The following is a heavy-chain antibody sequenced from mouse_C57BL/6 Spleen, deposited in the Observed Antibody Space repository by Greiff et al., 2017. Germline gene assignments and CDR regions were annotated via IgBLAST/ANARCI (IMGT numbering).Heavy chain of an antibody. Sequence: VQLQQSGPELVKPGASVKISCKASGYAFGSSWMNWVKQRPGKGLEWIGRIYPGDGDTNYNGKFKGKATLTADKSSSTAYMQLSSLTSEDSAVYFCARTGTAVYWYFDVWGTGTTVTVSS. J-gene: IGHJ1*03. D-gene: IGHD4-1*01. CDR2: IYPGDGDT. CDR3: ARTGTAVYWYFDV. CDR1: GYAFGSSW. V-gene: IGHV1-82*01.